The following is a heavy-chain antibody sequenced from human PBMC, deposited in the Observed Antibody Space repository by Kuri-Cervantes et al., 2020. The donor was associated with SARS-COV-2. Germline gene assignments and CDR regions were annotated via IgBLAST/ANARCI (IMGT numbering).Heavy chain of an antibody. CDR2: INPNSGGT. CDR3: ARDERGYSSNWFDP. D-gene: IGHD6-13*01. V-gene: IGHV1-2*04. Sequence: ASVKVSCKASGYTFTGYYMHWVRQAPGQGLEWMGWINPNSGGTNYAQKFQGWVTMTRDTSISTAYMELSRLRSDDTAVYYCARDERGYSSNWFDPWGRGTLVTVSS. CDR1: GYTFTGYY. J-gene: IGHJ5*02.